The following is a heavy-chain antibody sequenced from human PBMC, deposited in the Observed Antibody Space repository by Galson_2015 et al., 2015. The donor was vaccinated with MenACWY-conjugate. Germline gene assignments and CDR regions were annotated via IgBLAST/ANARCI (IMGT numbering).Heavy chain of an antibody. CDR1: GYSFSTYW. V-gene: IGHV5-51*01. Sequence: QSGAEVKKPGESLKISCKGSGYSFSTYWIAWVRQLPGKGLEWMGLISPGDSNTRYSPAFHGQVTISADKSNSTAYLQLHSLQASDTAMYYCARHPPGGRGMDVWGQGTTVTVSS. J-gene: IGHJ6*02. D-gene: IGHD1-26*01. CDR2: ISPGDSNT. CDR3: ARHPPGGRGMDV.